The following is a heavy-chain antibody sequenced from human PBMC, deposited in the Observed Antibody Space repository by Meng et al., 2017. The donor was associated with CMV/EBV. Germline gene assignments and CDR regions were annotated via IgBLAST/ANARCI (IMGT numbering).Heavy chain of an antibody. D-gene: IGHD6-13*01. Sequence: ASVKVSCKASGYTFTSYDINWVRQATGQGLEWMGWMNPNSGNTGYAQKFQGRVTMTRNTSISTAYMELSSLRSEDTAVYYCARAHSSSWYPWAYYYYGMDVWGQGTTVTVSS. J-gene: IGHJ6*02. CDR2: MNPNSGNT. V-gene: IGHV1-8*01. CDR1: GYTFTSYD. CDR3: ARAHSSSWYPWAYYYYGMDV.